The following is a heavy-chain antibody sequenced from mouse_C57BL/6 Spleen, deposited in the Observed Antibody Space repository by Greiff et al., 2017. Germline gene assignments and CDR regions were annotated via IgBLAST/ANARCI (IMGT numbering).Heavy chain of an antibody. D-gene: IGHD2-4*01. Sequence: VQLKESGPELVKPGASVKMSCKASGYTFTDYNLHWVKQSHGKSLEWIGYINTNNGGTSYNQKFEGKATLTVNKSSSTAYMELRSLTSEDSAVYYCARGDDYDDAMDYWGQGTSVTVSS. CDR3: ARGDDYDDAMDY. J-gene: IGHJ4*01. V-gene: IGHV1-22*01. CDR1: GYTFTDYN. CDR2: INTNNGGT.